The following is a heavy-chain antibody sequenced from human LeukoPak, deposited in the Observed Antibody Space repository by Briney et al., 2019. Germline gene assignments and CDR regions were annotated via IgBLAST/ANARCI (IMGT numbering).Heavy chain of an antibody. V-gene: IGHV3-30-3*01. D-gene: IGHD6-13*01. CDR3: ARANIAAAAGLDY. J-gene: IGHJ4*02. CDR1: GFTFSSYA. CDR2: ISYDGSNR. Sequence: GGSLRLSCAASGFTFSSYAMHWVRQAPGKGLEWVAVISYDGSNRYYADSVKGRFTISRDNSKNTLYLQMNSLRAEDTAVYYCARANIAAAAGLDYWGQGTLVTVSS.